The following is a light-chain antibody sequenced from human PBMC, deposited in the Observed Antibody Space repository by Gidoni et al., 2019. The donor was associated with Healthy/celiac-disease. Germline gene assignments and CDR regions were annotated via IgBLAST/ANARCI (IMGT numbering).Light chain of an antibody. CDR1: QSVSSSY. Sequence: PGTLSLSPGEGATLSCRASQSVSSSYLAWYQQKPGQAPRLLIYGASSRATGIPDRFSGSGSGTDFTLTISRLEPEDFAVYYCQQYGSSPRTFGEGTKVEIK. CDR3: QQYGSSPRT. V-gene: IGKV3-20*01. CDR2: GAS. J-gene: IGKJ1*01.